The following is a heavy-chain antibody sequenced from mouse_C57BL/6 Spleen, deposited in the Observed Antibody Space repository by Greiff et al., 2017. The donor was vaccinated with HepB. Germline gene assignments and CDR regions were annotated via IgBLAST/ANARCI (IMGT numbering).Heavy chain of an antibody. D-gene: IGHD2-12*01. Sequence: VQLQQSGPELVKPGASVKLSCKASGYTFTSYWMHWVKQRPGQGLEWIGMIHPNSGSTNYNEKFKSKATLTVDKSSSTAYMQLSSLTSEDSAVYYCACGVTTLHYYAMDCWAQGTPATVSS. V-gene: IGHV1-64*01. CDR1: GYTFTSYW. J-gene: IGHJ4*01. CDR2: IHPNSGST. CDR3: ACGVTTLHYYAMDC.